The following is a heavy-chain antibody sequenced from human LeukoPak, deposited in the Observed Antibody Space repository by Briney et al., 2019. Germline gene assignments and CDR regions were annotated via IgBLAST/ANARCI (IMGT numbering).Heavy chain of an antibody. J-gene: IGHJ4*02. D-gene: IGHD5-24*01. CDR2: ISSSGSTI. V-gene: IGHV3-48*03. CDR1: GFTFSSYE. Sequence: GGSPRLSCAASGFTFSSYEMNWVRQAPGKGLEWASYISSSGSTIYYADSVKGRFTISRDNAKNSLYQQMNSLRAEDTAVYYCAREGGRDGYKIFDYWGQGTLVTVSS. CDR3: AREGGRDGYKIFDY.